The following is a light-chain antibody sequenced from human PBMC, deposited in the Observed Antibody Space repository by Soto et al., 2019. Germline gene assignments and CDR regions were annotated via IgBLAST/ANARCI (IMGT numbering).Light chain of an antibody. Sequence: EIGLTQSPATLSLSPGERATLSCRASQSVSSYLAWYQQKPGQAPRLRIYDASNSATGIPARFSVSGSGTDFTLPISSLEPEYFAVYYCQHRSNWPISFGQVTRLEI. CDR3: QHRSNWPIS. CDR1: QSVSSY. CDR2: DAS. J-gene: IGKJ5*01. V-gene: IGKV3-11*01.